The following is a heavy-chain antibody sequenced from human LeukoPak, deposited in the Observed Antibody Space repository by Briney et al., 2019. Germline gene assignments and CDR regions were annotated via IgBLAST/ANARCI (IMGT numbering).Heavy chain of an antibody. CDR1: GFTFGDYA. D-gene: IGHD3-10*01. J-gene: IGHJ4*02. Sequence: GGSLRLSCTTSGFTFGDYAVSWFRQAPGKGLEWVGFIRSNAYGGTTDYAASVKGRFTISRDDSTSIAYLQMNSLKTEDTAVYYCTPTQGSYWGQGTLVTVSS. V-gene: IGHV3-49*03. CDR2: IRSNAYGGTT. CDR3: TPTQGSY.